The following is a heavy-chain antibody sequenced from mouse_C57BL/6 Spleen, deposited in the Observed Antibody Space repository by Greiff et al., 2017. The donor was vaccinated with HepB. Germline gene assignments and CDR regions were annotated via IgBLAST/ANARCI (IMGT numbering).Heavy chain of an antibody. J-gene: IGHJ2*01. D-gene: IGHD4-1*01. CDR3: ARSVLGRDFPYFDY. V-gene: IGHV1-18*01. CDR2: INPNNGGT. CDR1: GYTFTDYN. Sequence: EVQLQQSGPELVKPGASVKIPCKASGYTFTDYNMDWVKQSHGKSLEWIGDINPNNGGTIYNQKFKGKATLTVDKSSSTAYMELRSLTSEDTAVYYCARSVLGRDFPYFDYWGQGTTLTVSS.